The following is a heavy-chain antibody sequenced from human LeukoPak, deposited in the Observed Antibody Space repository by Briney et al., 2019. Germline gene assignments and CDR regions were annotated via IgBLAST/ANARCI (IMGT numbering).Heavy chain of an antibody. Sequence: SETLSLTCTVSGGSISRYYWSWIRQPAGKGLEWIGRIYTSGSTNYNPSLKSRVTMSVDTSKNQFSLKLSSVTAADTAVYYCASGRVSGSYFYYYYYYMDVWGKGTTVTISS. J-gene: IGHJ6*03. V-gene: IGHV4-4*07. D-gene: IGHD1-26*01. CDR2: IYTSGST. CDR3: ASGRVSGSYFYYYYYYMDV. CDR1: GGSISRYY.